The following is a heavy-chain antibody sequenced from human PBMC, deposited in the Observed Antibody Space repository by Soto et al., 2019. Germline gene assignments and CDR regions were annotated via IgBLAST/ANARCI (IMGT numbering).Heavy chain of an antibody. V-gene: IGHV4-59*01. CDR3: ARIYSGSYYDY. J-gene: IGHJ4*02. CDR2: IYYSGST. Sequence: SETLSLTCTVSGGSISSYYWSWIRQPPGKGLEWIGYIYYSGSTNYNPSLKSRVTISVDTSKNQFSLKLSSVTAADTAVYYCARIYSGSYYDYWGQGTLVTVSS. D-gene: IGHD1-26*01. CDR1: GGSISSYY.